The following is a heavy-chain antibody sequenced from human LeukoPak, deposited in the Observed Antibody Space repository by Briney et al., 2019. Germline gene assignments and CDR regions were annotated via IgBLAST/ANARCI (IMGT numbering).Heavy chain of an antibody. CDR2: IYHDGNT. J-gene: IGHJ5*02. CDR3: AETNTQDWFDP. CDR1: GGSISSSSYY. D-gene: IGHD1-7*01. V-gene: IGHV4-39*06. Sequence: SETLSLTCSVFGGSISSSSYYWGWIRQSPGKGLEWIASIYHDGNTFYNPSLKSRVAISVDTAKSQVPLRLRSVTAADTAVYYCAETNTQDWFDPWGQGTLVTVSS.